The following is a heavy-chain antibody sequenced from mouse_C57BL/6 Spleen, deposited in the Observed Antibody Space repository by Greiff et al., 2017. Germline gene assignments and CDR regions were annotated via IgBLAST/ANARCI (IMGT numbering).Heavy chain of an antibody. CDR3: ARVVPYYFDY. CDR2: ISNLAYSI. Sequence: EVMLVESGGGLVQPGGSLKLSCAASGFTFSDYGMAWVRQAPRKGPEWVAFISNLAYSIYYADTVTGRFTISRENAKNTLYLEMSSLRSEDTAMYYCARVVPYYFDYWGQGTTLTVSS. J-gene: IGHJ2*01. V-gene: IGHV5-15*01. D-gene: IGHD1-1*02. CDR1: GFTFSDYG.